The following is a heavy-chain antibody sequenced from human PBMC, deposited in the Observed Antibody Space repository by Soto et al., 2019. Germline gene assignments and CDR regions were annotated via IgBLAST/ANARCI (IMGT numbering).Heavy chain of an antibody. V-gene: IGHV3-7*01. Sequence: GGSLRLSCAASGFTFSSYWMSWVRQAPGKGLEWVANIKQDGSEKYYVDSVKGRFTISRDNAKNSLYLQMNSLRAEDTAVYYCARAQYTYYYYYMDVWGKGTTVTVSS. CDR1: GFTFSSYW. J-gene: IGHJ6*03. CDR3: ARAQYTYYYYYMDV. D-gene: IGHD1-1*01. CDR2: IKQDGSEK.